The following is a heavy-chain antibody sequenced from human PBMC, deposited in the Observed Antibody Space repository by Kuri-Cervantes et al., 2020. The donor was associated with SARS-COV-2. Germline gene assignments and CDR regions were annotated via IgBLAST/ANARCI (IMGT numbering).Heavy chain of an antibody. CDR1: GFTFSSYA. CDR3: AKDRRWLPHRGAFDI. V-gene: IGHV3-23*01. D-gene: IGHD5-24*01. Sequence: GGSLRLSCAASGFTFSSYAMGWVRQAPGKGLEWVSAISGSGGSTYYADSVKGRFTISRDNSKNTLYLQMNSLRAEDTAVYYCAKDRRWLPHRGAFDIWGQGTMVTVSS. J-gene: IGHJ3*02. CDR2: ISGSGGST.